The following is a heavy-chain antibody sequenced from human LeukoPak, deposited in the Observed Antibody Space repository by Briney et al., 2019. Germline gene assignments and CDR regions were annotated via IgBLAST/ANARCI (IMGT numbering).Heavy chain of an antibody. Sequence: GGSLRLSCAASGFTVSSNYMSWVRQAPGKGLEWVSVIYSGGSTYYADSVKGRFTISRDNSKNTLYLQMNSLRAEGTAVYYCARDRITIFGVVIVNDAFDIWGQGTMVTVSS. J-gene: IGHJ3*02. CDR3: ARDRITIFGVVIVNDAFDI. CDR2: IYSGGST. D-gene: IGHD3-3*01. V-gene: IGHV3-66*02. CDR1: GFTVSSNY.